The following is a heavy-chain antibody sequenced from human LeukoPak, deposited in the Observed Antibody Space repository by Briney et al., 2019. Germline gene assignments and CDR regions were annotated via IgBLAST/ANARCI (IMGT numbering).Heavy chain of an antibody. Sequence: KTGGSLRLSCAASGFAFSSYSMNWVRQAPGKGLEWVSSISSSSSYIYYADSVKGRFTISRDNAKNSLYLQMNSLRAEDTAVYYCASSRGAVAANADWYFDLWGRGTLVTVYS. D-gene: IGHD6-19*01. J-gene: IGHJ2*01. CDR1: GFAFSSYS. CDR3: ASSRGAVAANADWYFDL. CDR2: ISSSSSYI. V-gene: IGHV3-21*01.